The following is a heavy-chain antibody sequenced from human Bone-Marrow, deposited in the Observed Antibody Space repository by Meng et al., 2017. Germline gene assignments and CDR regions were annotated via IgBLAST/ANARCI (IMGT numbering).Heavy chain of an antibody. V-gene: IGHV3-30*07. Sequence: GESLKISCAASGFTFSSYAMHWVRQAPGKGLEWVAVISYDGSNKYYADSVKGRFTISRDNSKNTLYLQMNSLRAEDTAVYYCARLLGGSSWYPHHYYYYGMDVWGQATTVTVSS. J-gene: IGHJ6*02. CDR2: ISYDGSNK. D-gene: IGHD6-13*01. CDR3: ARLLGGSSWYPHHYYYYGMDV. CDR1: GFTFSSYA.